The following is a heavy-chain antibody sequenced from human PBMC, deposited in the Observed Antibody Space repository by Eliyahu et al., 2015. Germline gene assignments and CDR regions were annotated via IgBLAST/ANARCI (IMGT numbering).Heavy chain of an antibody. V-gene: IGHV3-9*01. CDR3: AKCVDYGGNFAFFDY. CDR1: GFXXDXYA. CDR2: ISWNSGSI. Sequence: EVQLVESGGGLVQPGRSLRLSCAASGFXXDXYAMHWVRXAPGKGLXWVSGISWNSGSIGYADSVKGRFTISRDNAKNSLYLQMNSLRAEDTALYYCAKCVDYGGNFAFFDYWGQGTLVTVSS. D-gene: IGHD4-23*01. J-gene: IGHJ4*02.